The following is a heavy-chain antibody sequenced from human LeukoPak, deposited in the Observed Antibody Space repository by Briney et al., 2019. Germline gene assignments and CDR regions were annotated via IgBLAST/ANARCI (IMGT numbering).Heavy chain of an antibody. CDR2: INPNSGGT. Sequence: ASVKVSCKASGYTFTGYYMHWVRQAPGQGLEWMGWINPNSGGTNYAQKFQGRVTMTRDTSISTAYMELSRLRSDDMAVYYCARDRGYTYGFDYWGQGTLVTVSS. V-gene: IGHV1-2*02. CDR3: ARDRGYTYGFDY. J-gene: IGHJ4*02. CDR1: GYTFTGYY. D-gene: IGHD5-18*01.